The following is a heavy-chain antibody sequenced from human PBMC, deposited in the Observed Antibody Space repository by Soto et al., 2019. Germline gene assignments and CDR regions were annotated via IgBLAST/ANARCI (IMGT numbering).Heavy chain of an antibody. CDR3: ARDYYYDSSGYYSRLPFQH. CDR2: IIPIFGTA. CDR1: GGTFSSYA. V-gene: IGHV1-69*13. Sequence: ASVKVSCKASGGTFSSYAISWVRQAPGQGLEWMGGIIPIFGTANYAQKFQGRVTITADESTSTAYMELSSLRPEDTAVYYCARDYYYDSSGYYSRLPFQHWGQGTLVTVSS. D-gene: IGHD3-22*01. J-gene: IGHJ1*01.